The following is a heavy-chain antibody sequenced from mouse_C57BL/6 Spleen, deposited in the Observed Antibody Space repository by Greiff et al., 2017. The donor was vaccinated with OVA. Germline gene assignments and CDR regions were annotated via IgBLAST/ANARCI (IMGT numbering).Heavy chain of an antibody. Sequence: QVQLQQPGAELVKPGASVKLSCKASGYTFTSYWMQWVKPRPGQGLEWIGEIDPSDSYTNYNQKFKGKATLTVDTSSSTAYMQLSSLTSEDSAVYYCARLDSSGYDYWGQGTTLTVSS. V-gene: IGHV1-50*01. D-gene: IGHD3-2*02. CDR3: ARLDSSGYDY. CDR2: IDPSDSYT. CDR1: GYTFTSYW. J-gene: IGHJ2*01.